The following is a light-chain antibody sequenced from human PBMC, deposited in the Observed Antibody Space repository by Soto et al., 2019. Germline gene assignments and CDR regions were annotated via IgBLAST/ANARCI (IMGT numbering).Light chain of an antibody. V-gene: IGKV1-5*01. J-gene: IGKJ3*01. CDR1: QSVSYW. CDR3: QQYGFS. CDR2: DAS. Sequence: DIQMTQSPSILSASVGDRVTVTYRASQSVSYWLAWYQQKPGMAPKLLIHDASSLESGVPSRFRGSGSGKEFTLTISSLQPDDFATYYCQQYGFSFGPGTKVEI.